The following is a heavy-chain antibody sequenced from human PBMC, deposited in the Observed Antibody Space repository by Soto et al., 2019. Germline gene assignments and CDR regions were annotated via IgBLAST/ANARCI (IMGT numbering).Heavy chain of an antibody. CDR2: INAGNGKT. V-gene: IGHV1-3*05. D-gene: IGHD2-21*02. CDR1: GYTFTSYA. Sequence: QVQLVQSGAEEKKPGASVKVSCKASGYTFTSYAMHWVRQAPGQRLEWMGWINAGNGKTKYSQKFQGRVTITRDTXXXTXXXXXXXXXXXXXXXYYXXXXXXVVTALDYWGQGTLVTVSS. J-gene: IGHJ4*02. CDR3: XXXXXVVTALDY.